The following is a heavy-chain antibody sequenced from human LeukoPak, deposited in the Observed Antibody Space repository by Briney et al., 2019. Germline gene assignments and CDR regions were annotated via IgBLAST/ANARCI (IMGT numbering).Heavy chain of an antibody. J-gene: IGHJ3*02. Sequence: SETLSLTCTVSGGSISSSSYYWGWIRQPPGKGLEWIGSIYYSGSTYYNPSLKSRVTISVDTSKNQFSLKLSSVTAADTAVYYCATLQFLEWLLVDAFDIWGQGTMVTVSS. D-gene: IGHD3-3*01. CDR3: ATLQFLEWLLVDAFDI. CDR2: IYYSGST. V-gene: IGHV4-39*01. CDR1: GGSISSSSYY.